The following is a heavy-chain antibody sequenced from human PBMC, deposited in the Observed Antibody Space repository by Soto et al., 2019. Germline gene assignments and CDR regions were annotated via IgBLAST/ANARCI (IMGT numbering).Heavy chain of an antibody. V-gene: IGHV4-31*03. D-gene: IGHD4-17*01. CDR1: GGSISSGGYY. CDR3: ACWAGWGYGDYWWYFDL. Sequence: SETLSLTCTVSGGSISSGGYYWSWIRQHPGKGLEWIGYIYYSGSTYYNPSLKSRVTISVDTSKNQFSLKLSSVTAADTAVYYCACWAGWGYGDYWWYFDLWGRGTLVTVSS. CDR2: IYYSGST. J-gene: IGHJ2*01.